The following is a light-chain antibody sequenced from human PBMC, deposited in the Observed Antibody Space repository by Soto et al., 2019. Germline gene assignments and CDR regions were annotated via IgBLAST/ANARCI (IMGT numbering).Light chain of an antibody. J-gene: IGKJ5*01. CDR1: QSVRHY. CDR2: DAS. V-gene: IGKV3-11*01. CDR3: QQRSIWPPII. Sequence: IVLTQSPATLSLSPGERDTLSCRASQSVRHYLAWYQQKPGQAPRLLIYDASNRATGIPARFSGSGSGTDFTLTISSLEPEDFAVYYCQQRSIWPPIIFGQGTRLEI.